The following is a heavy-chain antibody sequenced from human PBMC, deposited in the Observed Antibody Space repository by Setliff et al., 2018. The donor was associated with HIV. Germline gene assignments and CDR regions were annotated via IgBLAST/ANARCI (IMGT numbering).Heavy chain of an antibody. Sequence: ASVKVSCKASGYTFTSYGISWVRQAPGQGLEWMGWISAYNGNTKYAQKLQGRLTMTRDTSRGTAHMELRSLRSDDTAVYYCARGFASESGSYYYDFWGQGTLVTVSS. V-gene: IGHV1-18*01. D-gene: IGHD3-16*01. J-gene: IGHJ4*02. CDR1: GYTFTSYG. CDR2: ISAYNGNT. CDR3: ARGFASESGSYYYDF.